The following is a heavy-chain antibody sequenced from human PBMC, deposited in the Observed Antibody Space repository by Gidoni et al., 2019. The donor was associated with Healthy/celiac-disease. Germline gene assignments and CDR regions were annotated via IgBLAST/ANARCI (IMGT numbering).Heavy chain of an antibody. J-gene: IGHJ4*02. CDR1: GYTFTGYY. CDR2: INPNSGGT. V-gene: IGHV1-2*02. D-gene: IGHD3-9*01. Sequence: VQLVQSGAEVKKPGASVTVSCKASGYTFTGYYLHWVRPAPGQGLEWMGWINPNSGGTNYAQKFQGRVTMTRDTSISTAYMELSRLRSDDTAVYYCARDPLTYYDILTGYSPPPYYFDYWGQGTLVTVSS. CDR3: ARDPLTYYDILTGYSPPPYYFDY.